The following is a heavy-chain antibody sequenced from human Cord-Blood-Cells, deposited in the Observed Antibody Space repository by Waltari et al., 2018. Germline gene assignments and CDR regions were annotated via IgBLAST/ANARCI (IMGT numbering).Heavy chain of an antibody. V-gene: IGHV3-33*01. D-gene: IGHD6-6*01. CDR3: ARGEKLDYYYYYMDV. CDR2: IWYDGSNK. J-gene: IGHJ6*03. Sequence: QVQLVESGGGVVQPGRSLRLSCAASGFTFSSYGMHWVRPAPGKGLEWVAVIWYDGSNKYYADSVKGRFTISRDNSKNTLYLQMNSLRAEDTAVYYCARGEKLDYYYYYMDVWGKGTTVTVSS. CDR1: GFTFSSYG.